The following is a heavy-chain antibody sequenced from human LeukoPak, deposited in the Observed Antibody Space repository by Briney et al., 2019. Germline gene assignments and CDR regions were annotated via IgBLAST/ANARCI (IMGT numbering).Heavy chain of an antibody. V-gene: IGHV1-18*01. D-gene: IGHD6-19*01. CDR1: GYTFTSYG. CDR2: ISAYNGNT. CDR3: ARDSELQWLVKVPYFDS. Sequence: ASVKVSCKASGYTFTSYGISWVRQAPGQGLEWMGWISAYNGNTNYAQKLQGRVTMTTDTSTSTAYMELRSLRSDDTAVYYSARDSELQWLVKVPYFDSWGPGTLVTVSS. J-gene: IGHJ4*02.